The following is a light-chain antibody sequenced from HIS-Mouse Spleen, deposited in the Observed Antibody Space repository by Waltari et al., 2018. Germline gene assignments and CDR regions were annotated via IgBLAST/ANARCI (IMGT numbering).Light chain of an antibody. V-gene: IGLV2-23*01. CDR1: SSDGGSYNL. J-gene: IGLJ3*02. CDR3: CSYAGSSTWV. CDR2: EGS. Sequence: QSALTQPASVSGSPGQSITISCTGTSSDGGSYNLVSWYQQHPGNAPKLMIYEGSKRPSGVSNLFSGSKSGNTASLTLSGLQAEGEADYYCCSYAGSSTWVFGGGTKLTVL.